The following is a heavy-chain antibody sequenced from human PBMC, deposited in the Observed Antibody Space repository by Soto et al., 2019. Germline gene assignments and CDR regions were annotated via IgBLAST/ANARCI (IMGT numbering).Heavy chain of an antibody. CDR1: GASITSTTYF. CDR2: IYCSGKT. Sequence: WETLSLTCTLSGASITSTTYFWAWIRKRPGKGLEWVGSIYCSGKTHYNPSLKSRVTISVDRSKNQFSLQMSAVTAADTAVYYCTKNLPRTGRFDYWGQGSLVTVSS. V-gene: IGHV4-39*01. CDR3: TKNLPRTGRFDY. D-gene: IGHD1-1*01. J-gene: IGHJ4*02.